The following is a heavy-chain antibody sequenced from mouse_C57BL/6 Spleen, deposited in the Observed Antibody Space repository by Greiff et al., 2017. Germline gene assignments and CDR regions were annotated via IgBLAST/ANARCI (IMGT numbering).Heavy chain of an antibody. CDR1: GYTFTSYW. V-gene: IGHV1-69*01. Sequence: QVQLQQPGAELVMPGASVKLSCKASGYTFTSYWMHWVKQRPGQGLEWIGEIDPSDSYTNYNQKFKGKSTLTVDKSSSTAYMQLSSLTSEDSAVYYCARYDYGSSPWYFDVWGTGTTVTVSS. CDR3: ARYDYGSSPWYFDV. CDR2: IDPSDSYT. J-gene: IGHJ1*03. D-gene: IGHD1-1*01.